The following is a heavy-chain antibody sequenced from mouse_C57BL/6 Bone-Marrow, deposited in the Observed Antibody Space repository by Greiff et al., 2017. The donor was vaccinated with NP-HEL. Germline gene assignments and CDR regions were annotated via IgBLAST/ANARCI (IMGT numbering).Heavy chain of an antibody. CDR1: GYTFTGYW. V-gene: IGHV1-9*01. CDR2: ILPGSGNT. D-gene: IGHD4-1*01. J-gene: IGHJ4*01. CDR3: ARSWVYYAMDY. Sequence: VQLQQSGAELMKPGASVKLSCKATGYTFTGYWIEWVKQRPGHGLEWIGEILPGSGNTNYTEKFKGKATFTADTSSNTAYMQLSSLTTEDSAIYYCARSWVYYAMDYWGQGTSVTVSS.